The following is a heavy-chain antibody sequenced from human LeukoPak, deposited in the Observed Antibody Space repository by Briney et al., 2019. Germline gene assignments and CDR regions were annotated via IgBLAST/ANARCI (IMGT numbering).Heavy chain of an antibody. Sequence: SETLSLTCAVYGGSFSGYYWSWIRQPPGKGLEWIGYIYYSGGTKYNPSLKSRVTISVDTSKNQFSLKLTSVTAADTAIYYCARVYSHGYSDYWGHGTLVTVSS. CDR2: IYYSGGT. CDR3: ARVYSHGYSDY. D-gene: IGHD2-21*01. CDR1: GGSFSGYY. V-gene: IGHV4-59*01. J-gene: IGHJ4*01.